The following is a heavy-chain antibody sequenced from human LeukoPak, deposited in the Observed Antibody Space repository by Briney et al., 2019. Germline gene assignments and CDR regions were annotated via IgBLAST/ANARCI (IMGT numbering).Heavy chain of an antibody. CDR2: IYHSGST. CDR1: GYSISSGYY. D-gene: IGHD2-8*01. Sequence: SETLSLTCAVSGYSISSGYYWGWIRQPPGKGLEWIGSIYHSGSTYYNPSLKSRVTISVDTSKNQFSLKLSSVTAADTAVYYCARDLLGYCTNGVCYTGFDYWGQETLVTVSS. V-gene: IGHV4-38-2*01. CDR3: ARDLLGYCTNGVCYTGFDY. J-gene: IGHJ4*02.